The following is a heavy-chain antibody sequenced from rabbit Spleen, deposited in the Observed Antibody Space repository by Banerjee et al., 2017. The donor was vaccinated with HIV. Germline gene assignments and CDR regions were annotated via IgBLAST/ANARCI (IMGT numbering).Heavy chain of an antibody. Sequence: QQQLVESGGGLVKPGASLTLTCKASGFSFSNKAVMCWVRQAPGKGLEWIACINAITGKAVYASWAKGRFTFSKSSSTTVTLQMTSLTVADTATYFCARVSETSGWGEDLWGQGTLVPS. D-gene: IGHD4-1*01. CDR1: GFSFSNKAV. CDR2: INAITGKA. V-gene: IGHV1S45*01. J-gene: IGHJ3*01. CDR3: ARVSETSGWGEDL.